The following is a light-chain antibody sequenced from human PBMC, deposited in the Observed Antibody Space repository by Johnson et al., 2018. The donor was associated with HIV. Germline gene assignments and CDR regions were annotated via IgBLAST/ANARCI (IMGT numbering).Light chain of an antibody. CDR2: ENS. CDR3: GTWDTSLSAGGV. J-gene: IGLJ1*01. Sequence: QSVLTQPPSVSAAPGQKVTISCSGSSSNIGNKYVSWYQQLPGTAPKLLIHENSKRPSGIPDRFSGSKSGTSATLGITGLQTGDEADYYCGTWDTSLSAGGVFGSGTKVTVL. V-gene: IGLV1-51*02. CDR1: SSNIGNKY.